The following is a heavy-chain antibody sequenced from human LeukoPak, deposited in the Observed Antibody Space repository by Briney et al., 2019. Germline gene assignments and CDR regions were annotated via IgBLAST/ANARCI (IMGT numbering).Heavy chain of an antibody. J-gene: IGHJ4*02. CDR2: ISWNSASI. V-gene: IGHV3-9*01. Sequence: PGGSLRLSCAASGFTFHHYAIHWARQVPGKGLEWVSGISWNSASIGYADSVKGRFTISRDNAKNSLYLQMNSLRAEDTALYYCARDSSGGYSSSPGVFYYFDYWGQGTLVTVSS. CDR3: ARDSSGGYSSSPGVFYYFDY. D-gene: IGHD6-6*01. CDR1: GFTFHHYA.